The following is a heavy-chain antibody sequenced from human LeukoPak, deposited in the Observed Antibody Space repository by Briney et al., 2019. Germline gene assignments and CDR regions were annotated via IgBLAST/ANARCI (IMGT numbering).Heavy chain of an antibody. D-gene: IGHD3-10*01. CDR3: ARPSSDTIMDV. CDR2: IYYSGST. Sequence: PSETLSPTCTVSGGSISSSSYYWGWIRQPPGKGLEWIGSIYYSGSTYYNPSLRSRVTISVDTSKNQFSLKLSSVTAADTAVYYCARPSSDTIMDVWGQGTTVTVSS. CDR1: GGSISSSSYY. V-gene: IGHV4-39*01. J-gene: IGHJ6*02.